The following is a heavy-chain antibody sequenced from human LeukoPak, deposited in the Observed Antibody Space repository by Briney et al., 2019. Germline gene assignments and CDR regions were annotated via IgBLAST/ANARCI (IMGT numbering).Heavy chain of an antibody. CDR1: GFAVSSNF. V-gene: IGHV3-53*01. D-gene: IGHD3-10*01. CDR2: IYGSGST. J-gene: IGHJ4*02. Sequence: PGGSLRLSCAASGFAVSSNFMSWVRQAPGKGLEWVSVIYGSGSTYYPDSVKGRFTISRDTFKNTVYLQMNSLRAEDTAVYYCASWPGVWYGEDSWGQGTLVTVSS. CDR3: ASWPGVWYGEDS.